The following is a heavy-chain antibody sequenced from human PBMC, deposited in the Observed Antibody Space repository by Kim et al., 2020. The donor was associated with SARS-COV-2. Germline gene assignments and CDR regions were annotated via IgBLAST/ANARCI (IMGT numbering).Heavy chain of an antibody. CDR3: ARRTPNYFGSGSYYYFDF. CDR2: IYYSGST. V-gene: IGHV4-61*01. Sequence: SETLSLTCSVSGGSVSSGSYYWSWIRQPPGKGLEWIGYIYYSGSTNYNPSLKSRVTISVDTSKNQFSLKLNSVTAAATAVYDCARRTPNYFGSGSYYYFDFWGQGTLVTVSS. CDR1: GGSVSSGSYY. J-gene: IGHJ4*02. D-gene: IGHD3-10*01.